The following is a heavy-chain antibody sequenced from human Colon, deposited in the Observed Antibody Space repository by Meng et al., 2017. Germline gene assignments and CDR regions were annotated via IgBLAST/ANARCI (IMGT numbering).Heavy chain of an antibody. Sequence: ASVKVSCKASGYTFTSYAMHWVRQAPGQRLEWMGWINAGNGNTKYSQKFQGRVTITRDTSASTAYMELSSLRSEDTAVYYCAREGKGRFFEWLFRGGFDPWGQGTLVTVSS. J-gene: IGHJ5*02. CDR2: INAGNGNT. CDR1: GYTFTSYA. D-gene: IGHD3-3*01. V-gene: IGHV1-3*01. CDR3: AREGKGRFFEWLFRGGFDP.